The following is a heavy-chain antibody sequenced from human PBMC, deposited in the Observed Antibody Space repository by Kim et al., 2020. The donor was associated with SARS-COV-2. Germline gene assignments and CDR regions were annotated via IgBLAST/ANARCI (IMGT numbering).Heavy chain of an antibody. J-gene: IGHJ4*02. CDR1: GFTFSSYA. V-gene: IGHV3-64D*09. D-gene: IGHD6-19*01. CDR2: ISSNGGST. CDR3: VNGAWGSGWPSAELDY. Sequence: GGSLRLSCSASGFTFSSYAMHWVRQAPGKGLEYVSAISSNGGSTYYADSVKGRFTISRDNSKNTLYLQMSSLRAEDTAVYYCVNGAWGSGWPSAELDYWGQGTLVTVSS.